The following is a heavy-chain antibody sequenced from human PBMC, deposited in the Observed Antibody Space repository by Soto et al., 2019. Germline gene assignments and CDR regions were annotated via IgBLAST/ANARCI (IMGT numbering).Heavy chain of an antibody. D-gene: IGHD3-16*02. Sequence: QVQLVQSGAEVKKPGSSVKVSCKASGGTFSSYAISWVRQAPGQGLEWMGGIIPIFGTANYAQKFQGRVTISADEATSTAYMELSSLRSEDTAVYYCARGVAEDYGWGSYRSVNWFDPWGQGTMVTVSS. CDR3: ARGVAEDYGWGSYRSVNWFDP. J-gene: IGHJ5*02. CDR1: GGTFSSYA. CDR2: IIPIFGTA. V-gene: IGHV1-69*12.